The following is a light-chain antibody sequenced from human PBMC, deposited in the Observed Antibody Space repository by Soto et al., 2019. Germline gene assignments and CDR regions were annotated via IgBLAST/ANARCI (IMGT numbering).Light chain of an antibody. Sequence: EILMTQSPATLSVSPGERATLSWRASQSVSSNLAWYQQKPGQAPRLLIHSASTRAPGIPDRFSASGAGTDFTLTISRLEPEDSAVYYCQQYSASPRTFGPGTKVDI. V-gene: IGKV3D-15*01. CDR2: SAS. CDR3: QQYSASPRT. J-gene: IGKJ3*01. CDR1: QSVSSN.